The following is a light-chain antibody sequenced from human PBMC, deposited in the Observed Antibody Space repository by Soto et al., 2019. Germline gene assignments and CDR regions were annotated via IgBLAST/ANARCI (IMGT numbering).Light chain of an antibody. CDR2: KAS. CDR1: QSISSW. Sequence: DNQMTQSPSTLSASVGDRVTITCRASQSISSWLAWYQQKPGKAPKVLIYKASSLESGVPSRFSGSGSGTEFTLTISSLQPDDFGTYYCQQYNNYPRTFGQGTKVEV. V-gene: IGKV1-5*03. CDR3: QQYNNYPRT. J-gene: IGKJ1*01.